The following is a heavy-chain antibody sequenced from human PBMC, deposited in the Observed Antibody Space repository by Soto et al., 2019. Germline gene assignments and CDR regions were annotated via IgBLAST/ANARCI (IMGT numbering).Heavy chain of an antibody. D-gene: IGHD6-13*01. CDR3: ANHPAAAGTHYYYYMDV. CDR2: ISGSGGST. CDR1: GFTFSSYA. V-gene: IGHV3-23*01. J-gene: IGHJ6*03. Sequence: EVQLLESGGGLVQPGGSLRLSCAASGFTFSSYAMSWVRQAPGKGLEWVSAISGSGGSTYYADSVKGRFTISRDNSKNTLYLQMNSLRAEDTAVYYCANHPAAAGTHYYYYMDVWGKGTTVTVSS.